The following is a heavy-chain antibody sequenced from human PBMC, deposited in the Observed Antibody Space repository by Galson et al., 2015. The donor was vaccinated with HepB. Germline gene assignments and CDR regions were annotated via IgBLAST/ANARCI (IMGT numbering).Heavy chain of an antibody. J-gene: IGHJ4*02. CDR3: AKDGPYYYDSSGYFQDY. CDR1: GFTFSSYA. CDR2: ISGSGGST. Sequence: SLRLSCAASGFTFSSYAMSWVRQAPGKGLEWVSAISGSGGSTYYADSVKGRFTISRDNSKNTLYLQMNSLRAEDTAVYYCAKDGPYYYDSSGYFQDYWGQGTLVTVSS. D-gene: IGHD3-22*01. V-gene: IGHV3-23*01.